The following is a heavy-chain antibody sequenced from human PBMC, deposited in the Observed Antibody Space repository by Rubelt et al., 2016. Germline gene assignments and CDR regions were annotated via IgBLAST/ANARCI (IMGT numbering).Heavy chain of an antibody. J-gene: IGHJ4*02. CDR1: GFTFSSYG. CDR2: IWYDGSNK. V-gene: IGHV3-33*01. Sequence: GFTFSSYGMHWVRQAPGKGLEWVAVIWYDGSNKYYADSVKGRFTISRDNSKNTLYLQMNSLRAEDTAVYYCARDPEGVMITFGGVEDWGQGTLVTVSS. CDR3: ARDPEGVMITFGGVED. D-gene: IGHD3-16*01.